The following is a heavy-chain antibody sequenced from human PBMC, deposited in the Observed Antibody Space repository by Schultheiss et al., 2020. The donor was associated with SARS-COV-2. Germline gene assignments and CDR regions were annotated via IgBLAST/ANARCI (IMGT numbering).Heavy chain of an antibody. CDR2: IGTAGDT. CDR3: ARGSSSGWYDFDY. V-gene: IGHV3-13*01. J-gene: IGHJ4*02. D-gene: IGHD6-19*01. CDR1: GFTFSNYA. Sequence: GGSLRLSCVASGFTFSNYAMSWVRQAPGKGLEWVSAIGTAGDTYYPGSVKGRFTISRDNAKNSLYLQMNSLRAEDTAVYYCARGSSSGWYDFDYWGQGTLVTVSS.